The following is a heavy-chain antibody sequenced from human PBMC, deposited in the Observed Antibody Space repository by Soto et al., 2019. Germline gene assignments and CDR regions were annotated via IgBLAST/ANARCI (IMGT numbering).Heavy chain of an antibody. CDR3: ERYLGTTIAGPPRRETCGWPDT. CDR2: IIPIIGPA. V-gene: IGHV1-69*01. D-gene: IGHD3-22*01. CDR1: GGTFTYYG. Sequence: QVQLVQSGAEVKRPGSSVKLSCKASGGTFTYYGISWVRQAPGQGLEWMGGIIPIIGPATYAQKFQGRLTITTVQSTSTAYMELSRLGSEDTALYYCERYLGTTIAGPPRRETCGWPDTWGQGTLVTVSS. J-gene: IGHJ5*02.